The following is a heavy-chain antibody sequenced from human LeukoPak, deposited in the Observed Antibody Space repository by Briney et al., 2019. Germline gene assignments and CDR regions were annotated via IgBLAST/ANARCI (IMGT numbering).Heavy chain of an antibody. J-gene: IGHJ4*02. CDR2: ISSSSSYI. D-gene: IGHD6-13*01. V-gene: IGHV3-21*01. CDR1: GFTFSSYS. Sequence: GGSLRLSCAASGFTFSSYSMNWVRQAPGKGLEWVSSISSSSSYIYYADSVKGRFTISRDNAKNSLYLQMNSLRAEDTAVYYCARDYGGKGIAVAGTYRYWGQGTLVTVSS. CDR3: ARDYGGKGIAVAGTYRY.